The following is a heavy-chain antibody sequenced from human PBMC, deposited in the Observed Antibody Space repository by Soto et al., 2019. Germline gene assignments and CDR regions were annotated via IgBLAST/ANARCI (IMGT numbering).Heavy chain of an antibody. Sequence: AASVKVSCKASGYTFTSYGISWVRQAPGHALEWMGWISAYNGNTNYAQKLQGRVTMTTDTSTSTAYMELRSLRSDDTAVYYCAREWHESSGYYRYYFDYWGQGTLVTVSS. V-gene: IGHV1-18*04. CDR3: AREWHESSGYYRYYFDY. CDR2: ISAYNGNT. J-gene: IGHJ4*02. CDR1: GYTFTSYG. D-gene: IGHD3-22*01.